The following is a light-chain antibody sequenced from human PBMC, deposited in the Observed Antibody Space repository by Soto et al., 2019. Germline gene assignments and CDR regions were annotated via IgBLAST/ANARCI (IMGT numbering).Light chain of an antibody. CDR3: QQYSSYPYT. V-gene: IGKV1D-16*01. CDR1: QDISGW. Sequence: DIQMTQSPSSLSASVGDRVTITCRASQDISGWLAWYQQKPAKAPKSLIYAASSLKSGVPSRFSGSGSETDFTLTSNSPQPEDFGTYYWQQYSSYPYTFGQGTKLEIK. CDR2: AAS. J-gene: IGKJ2*01.